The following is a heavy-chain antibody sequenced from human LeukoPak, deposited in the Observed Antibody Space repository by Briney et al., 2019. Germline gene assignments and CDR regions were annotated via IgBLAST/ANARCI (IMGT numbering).Heavy chain of an antibody. CDR2: INPSGGST. CDR3: ARDRQLVKLYYYYYMDV. Sequence: ASVKVSFKASGYTFTSYYMHWVRQAPGQGLEWMGIINPSGGSTSYAQKFQGRVTMTRDMSTSTVYMELSSLRSEDTAVYYCARDRQLVKLYYYYYMDVWGKGTTVTVSS. J-gene: IGHJ6*03. V-gene: IGHV1-46*01. CDR1: GYTFTSYY. D-gene: IGHD6-13*01.